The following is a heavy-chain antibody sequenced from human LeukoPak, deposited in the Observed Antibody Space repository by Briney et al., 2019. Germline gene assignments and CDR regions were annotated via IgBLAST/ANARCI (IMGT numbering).Heavy chain of an antibody. V-gene: IGHV5-51*01. D-gene: IGHD6-19*01. Sequence: GESLKISCKGSGYSFTSYWIGWVRQMPGKGLEWMGIIYPGDSDTRYSPSFKGQVTISADKSISTAYLQWSSLKASDTAMYYCARVYREAVAASYYYYYYMDVWGKGTTVTVSS. CDR1: GYSFTSYW. CDR3: ARVYREAVAASYYYYYYMDV. J-gene: IGHJ6*03. CDR2: IYPGDSDT.